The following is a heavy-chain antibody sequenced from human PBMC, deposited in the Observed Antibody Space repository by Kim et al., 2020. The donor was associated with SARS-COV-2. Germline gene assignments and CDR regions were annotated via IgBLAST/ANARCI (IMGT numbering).Heavy chain of an antibody. CDR3: AREGRVLCSAGTCTPADY. Sequence: ASVKVSCKTSGYTFTNNPFHWVRQAPGHWLEWMGWINTGTGSTHYSQKFQGRISITRDTSTSTVYLEMSSLSPDDTAVYYCAREGRVLCSAGTCTPADYW. D-gene: IGHD2-15*01. J-gene: IGHJ4*01. V-gene: IGHV1-3*04. CDR2: INTGTGST. CDR1: GYTFTNNP.